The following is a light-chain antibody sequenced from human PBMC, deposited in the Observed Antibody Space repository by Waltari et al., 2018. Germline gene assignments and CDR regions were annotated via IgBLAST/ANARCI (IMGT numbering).Light chain of an antibody. Sequence: QSALTQPASVSGSPGQSITISCTGTSSDVGGYNSVSWYQQHPGKAPQLMIYEVSNRPSGVSIRCSGSKSGNTASLTISGLPAEDEADYYCSSYTSSSTLLYVFGTGTKVTVL. CDR3: SSYTSSSTLLYV. J-gene: IGLJ1*01. CDR1: SSDVGGYNS. CDR2: EVS. V-gene: IGLV2-14*01.